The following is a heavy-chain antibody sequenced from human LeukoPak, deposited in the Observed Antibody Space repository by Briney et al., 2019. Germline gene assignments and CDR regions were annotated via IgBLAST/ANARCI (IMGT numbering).Heavy chain of an antibody. CDR1: GYTFTSYG. D-gene: IGHD6-6*01. CDR3: ARDLSIAPKSVAAGD. CDR2: ISAYNGNT. V-gene: IGHV1-18*01. J-gene: IGHJ4*02. Sequence: GASVKVSCKASGYTFTSYGISWVRQAPGQGLEWMGWISAYNGNTNYAQKLQGRVTMTTDTSTSTAYMELRSLRSDDTAVYYCARDLSIAPKSVAAGDWGQGTLVTVSS.